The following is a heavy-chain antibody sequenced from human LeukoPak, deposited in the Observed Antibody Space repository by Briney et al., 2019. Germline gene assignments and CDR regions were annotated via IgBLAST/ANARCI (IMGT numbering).Heavy chain of an antibody. CDR3: AKRALGYFDC. J-gene: IGHJ4*02. CDR1: GFTFSSYG. Sequence: PGRSLRLSCAASGFTFSSYGMHWVRQAPGKGLEWVAVIWYDGSNKYYADSVKGRFTISRDNSKNTLYLQMNSLRAEDTAVYYCAKRALGYFDCWGQGTLVTVSS. CDR2: IWYDGSNK. V-gene: IGHV3-33*06.